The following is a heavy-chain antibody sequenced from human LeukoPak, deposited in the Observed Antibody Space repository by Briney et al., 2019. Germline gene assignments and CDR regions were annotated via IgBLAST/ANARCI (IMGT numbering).Heavy chain of an antibody. V-gene: IGHV4-59*01. D-gene: IGHD3-3*01. Sequence: PSETLSLTCTVSGGSISSYYWSWIRQPPGKGLEWIGYIYYSGSTNYNPSLKSRVTISVDTSKNQFSLKLSSVTAADTAVYYCARVETFGVVIMGAFDIWGQGTMVTVSS. CDR1: GGSISSYY. J-gene: IGHJ3*02. CDR2: IYYSGST. CDR3: ARVETFGVVIMGAFDI.